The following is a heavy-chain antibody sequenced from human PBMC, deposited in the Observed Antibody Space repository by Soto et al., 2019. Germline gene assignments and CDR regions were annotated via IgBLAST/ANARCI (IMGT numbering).Heavy chain of an antibody. CDR3: ARAYGAPCFDY. Sequence: SETLSLTCTVSGCSISSYYWSWIRQPPGKGLEWIGYIYYSGSTNYNPSLKSRATISVDTSKNQFSLKLSSVTAADTAVYYCARAYGAPCFDYWGQGTLVTVSS. J-gene: IGHJ4*02. V-gene: IGHV4-59*01. CDR1: GCSISSYY. CDR2: IYYSGST. D-gene: IGHD4-17*01.